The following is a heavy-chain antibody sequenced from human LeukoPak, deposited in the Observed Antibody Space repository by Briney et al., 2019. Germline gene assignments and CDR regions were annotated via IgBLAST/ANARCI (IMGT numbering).Heavy chain of an antibody. Sequence: PGGSLRLSCAASGFTFSSYAMSWVRQAPGKGLEWVSAISGSGGSTYHADSVKGRFTISRDNSKNTLYLQMNSLRAEDTAVYYCAKAPRYYYGSGSYRADYWGQGTLVTVSS. V-gene: IGHV3-23*01. CDR1: GFTFSSYA. D-gene: IGHD3-10*01. CDR2: ISGSGGST. J-gene: IGHJ4*02. CDR3: AKAPRYYYGSGSYRADY.